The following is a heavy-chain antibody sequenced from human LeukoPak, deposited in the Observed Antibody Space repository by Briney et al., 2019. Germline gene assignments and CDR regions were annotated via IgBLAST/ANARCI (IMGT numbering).Heavy chain of an antibody. Sequence: PSQTLSLTCAVDGASFGAICWSWVSQPPRNGLEWVGAINNSGSTNYNPSLKSRVTISVATSKTQFSLKLSSVTDADTAVYYCARGRGYSGYEYDYWGQGTLVTVSS. CDR1: GASFGAIC. V-gene: IGHV4-34*01. J-gene: IGHJ4*02. CDR3: ARGRGYSGYEYDY. CDR2: INNSGST. D-gene: IGHD5-12*01.